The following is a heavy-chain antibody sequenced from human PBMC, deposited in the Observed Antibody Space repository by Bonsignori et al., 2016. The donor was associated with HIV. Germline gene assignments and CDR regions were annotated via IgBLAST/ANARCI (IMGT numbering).Heavy chain of an antibody. V-gene: IGHV4-30-4*01. D-gene: IGHD3-10*01. CDR3: VRDGSGRPDY. J-gene: IGHJ4*02. CDR2: SDYSGST. Sequence: WIRQPPGKGLEWIGYSDYSGSTYHNPSLKSRVKIPVDTSKNQFSLILSSVTAADTAVYYCVRDGSGRPDYWGQGILVTVSS.